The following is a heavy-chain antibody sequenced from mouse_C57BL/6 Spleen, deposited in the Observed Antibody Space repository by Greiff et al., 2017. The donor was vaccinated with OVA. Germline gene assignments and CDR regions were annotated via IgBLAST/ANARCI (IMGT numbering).Heavy chain of an antibody. V-gene: IGHV5-16*01. CDR3: ARVEPYYYAMDY. J-gene: IGHJ4*01. Sequence: EVKVVESEGGLVQPGSSMKLSCTASGFTFSDYYMAWVRQVPEKGLEWVANINYDGSSTYYLDSLKSRFIISRDNAKNILYLQMSSLKSEDTATYYCARVEPYYYAMDYWGQGTSVTVSS. CDR2: INYDGSST. CDR1: GFTFSDYY.